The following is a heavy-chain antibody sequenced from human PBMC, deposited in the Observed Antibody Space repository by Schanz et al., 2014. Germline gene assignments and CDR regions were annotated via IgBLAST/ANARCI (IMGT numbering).Heavy chain of an antibody. CDR1: GFTASSHS. CDR2: VSRSTPDI. D-gene: IGHD3-3*01. CDR3: VRDSFFAFDY. V-gene: IGHV3-21*01. J-gene: IGHJ4*02. Sequence: VQLVDSGGGLVKPGGSLRLSCGVSGFTASSHSMNWVRQAPGKGLEWVSYVSRSTPDIYYADSVKGRFTMSRDNAKNSVFLQMNSLRAEDTAVYYCVRDSFFAFDYWGQGTLVTVSS.